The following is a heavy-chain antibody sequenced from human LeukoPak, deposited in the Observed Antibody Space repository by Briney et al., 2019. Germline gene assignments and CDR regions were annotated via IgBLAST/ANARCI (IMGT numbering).Heavy chain of an antibody. V-gene: IGHV1-18*01. CDR3: ARDYYDILTGYSHANPLWG. J-gene: IGHJ4*02. CDR2: VSAYNGHT. D-gene: IGHD3-9*01. CDR1: GYTFTSYG. Sequence: GASVKVTCLASGYTFTSYGMSWVRQAPGQGLEWMGWVSAYNGHTDYAQNLQGRVTMTTDTSMSTAYMELRSLRSDDTAMYYCARDYYDILTGYSHANPLWGWAEGTLVTVSS.